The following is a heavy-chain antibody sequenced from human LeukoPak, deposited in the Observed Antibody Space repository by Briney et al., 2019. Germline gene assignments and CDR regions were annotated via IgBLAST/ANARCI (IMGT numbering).Heavy chain of an antibody. V-gene: IGHV1-69*05. CDR3: ARVGSGSYYLGAYGSFDI. J-gene: IGHJ3*02. CDR2: IIPIFGTA. D-gene: IGHD1-26*01. CDR1: GGTFSSYA. Sequence: ASVKVSCKASGGTFSSYAISWVRQAPGQGLEWMGGIIPIFGTANYAQKFQGRVTITRDTSASTAYMELSSLRSEDTAVYYCARVGSGSYYLGAYGSFDIWGQGTMVTVSS.